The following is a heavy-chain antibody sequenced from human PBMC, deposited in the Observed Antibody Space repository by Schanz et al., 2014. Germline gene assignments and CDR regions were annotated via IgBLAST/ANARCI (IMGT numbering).Heavy chain of an antibody. CDR2: ISVYHGHT. J-gene: IGHJ6*02. V-gene: IGHV1-18*01. Sequence: QVQLVQSGGEVKKPGASATVSCKASGYTFNNHGISWVRQAPGQGLEWMGWISVYHGHTNYAEKVHGRVTMTTDTATSTAYMELRSLISDDTAVYYCVRDAGWAFGDYHGMDVWGRGTAVNVSS. CDR1: GYTFNNHG. D-gene: IGHD3-10*01. CDR3: VRDAGWAFGDYHGMDV.